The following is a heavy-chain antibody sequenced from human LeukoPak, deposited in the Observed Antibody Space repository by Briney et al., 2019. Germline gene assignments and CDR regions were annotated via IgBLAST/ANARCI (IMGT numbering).Heavy chain of an antibody. D-gene: IGHD2-2*01. Sequence: SVKVSCKASGGTFSSYAISWVRQAPGQGLEWMGRIIPILGIANYAQKFQGRVTITADKSTSTAYMELSSLRSEDTAVYYCARDCSSTSCFRSYVDYWGQGTLVIVSS. V-gene: IGHV1-69*04. CDR3: ARDCSSTSCFRSYVDY. CDR1: GGTFSSYA. CDR2: IIPILGIA. J-gene: IGHJ4*02.